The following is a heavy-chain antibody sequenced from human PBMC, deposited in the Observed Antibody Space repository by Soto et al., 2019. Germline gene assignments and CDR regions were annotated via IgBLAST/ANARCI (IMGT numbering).Heavy chain of an antibody. CDR2: ISGSGGST. Sequence: QPGGSLRLSCAASGFTFSSYAMSWVRQAPGKGLEWVSAISGSGGSTYYADSVKGRFTISRDNSKNTLYLQMNSLRAEDTAVYYCAKDVPSPAYHYDSSGENAFDIWGQGTMVTVSS. D-gene: IGHD3-22*01. CDR1: GFTFSSYA. J-gene: IGHJ3*02. CDR3: AKDVPSPAYHYDSSGENAFDI. V-gene: IGHV3-23*01.